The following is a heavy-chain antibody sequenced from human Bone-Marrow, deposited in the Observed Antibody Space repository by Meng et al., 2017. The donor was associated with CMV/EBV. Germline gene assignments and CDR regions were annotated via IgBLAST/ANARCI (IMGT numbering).Heavy chain of an antibody. CDR2: IRYDGSNK. CDR1: GFTFSSYG. J-gene: IGHJ4*02. D-gene: IGHD4-23*01. Sequence: GGSLRLSCAASGFTFSSYGMHWVRQAPGKGLEGVAFIRYDGSNKYYADSVKGRFTISRDNSKNTLYLQMNSLRAEDTAVYYGAKTTVVGLFDYWGQGTLVTVSS. V-gene: IGHV3-30*02. CDR3: AKTTVVGLFDY.